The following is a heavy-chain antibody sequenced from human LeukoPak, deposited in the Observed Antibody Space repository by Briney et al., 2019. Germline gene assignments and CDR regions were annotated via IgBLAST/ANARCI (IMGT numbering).Heavy chain of an antibody. CDR2: ISDDGSDT. J-gene: IGHJ4*02. CDR3: ARDLLDCGGPRCTDF. CDR1: GFAFDIYR. D-gene: IGHD2-21*01. Sequence: PGGSLRLSCAASGFAFDIYRMHWVRQAPGKGLEWVSLISDDGSDTYYSDSVKGRFTISRDNSKKILYLQMDSLRTEDTAVCYCARDLLDCGGPRCTDFGGQGTLVTVSS. V-gene: IGHV3-30-3*01.